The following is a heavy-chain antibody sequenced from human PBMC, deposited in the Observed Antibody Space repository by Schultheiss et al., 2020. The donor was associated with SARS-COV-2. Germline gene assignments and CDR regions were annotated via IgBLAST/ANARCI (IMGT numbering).Heavy chain of an antibody. D-gene: IGHD3-9*01. J-gene: IGHJ6*02. CDR1: GYSISSGYY. V-gene: IGHV4-38-2*02. Sequence: SETLSLTCAVSGYSISSGYYWGWIRQPPGKGLEWIGEINHSGTTNYNSSLKSRVSISVDTSKNQFSLKLSSVTAADTAVYYCARDLSYDILTGYSYYYYGMDVWGQGTTVTVSS. CDR2: INHSGTT. CDR3: ARDLSYDILTGYSYYYYGMDV.